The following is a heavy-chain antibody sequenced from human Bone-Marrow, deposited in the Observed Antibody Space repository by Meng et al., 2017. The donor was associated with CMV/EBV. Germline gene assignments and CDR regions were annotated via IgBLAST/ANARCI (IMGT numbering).Heavy chain of an antibody. CDR3: ARARSYGMDV. CDR1: GFTFSSYW. CDR2: IKQDGSEK. V-gene: IGHV3-7*01. J-gene: IGHJ6*02. Sequence: GESLKISCAASGFTFSSYWMSWVRQAPGKGLEWVANIKQDGSEKYYVDPVKGRFTISRDNAKNSLYLQMNSLRAEDTAVYYCARARSYGMDVWGQGTTVTVSS.